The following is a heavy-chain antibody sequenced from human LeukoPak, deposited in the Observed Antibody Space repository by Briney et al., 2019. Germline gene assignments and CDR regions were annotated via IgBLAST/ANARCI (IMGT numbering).Heavy chain of an antibody. Sequence: ASVKVSCKASGYTFTSYYMHWVRQAPGQGLERMGIINPSGGSTSYAQKFQGRVTMTRDMSTSTVYMELSSLRSEDTAVYYCARDGRIVVVPAAMRTTSNWFDPWGQGTLVTVSS. D-gene: IGHD2-2*01. V-gene: IGHV1-46*01. CDR2: INPSGGST. CDR1: GYTFTSYY. J-gene: IGHJ5*02. CDR3: ARDGRIVVVPAAMRTTSNWFDP.